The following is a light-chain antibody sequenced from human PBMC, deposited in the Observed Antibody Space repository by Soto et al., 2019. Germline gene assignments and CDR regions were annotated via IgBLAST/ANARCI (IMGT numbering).Light chain of an antibody. Sequence: QPVRSRPPSGSGPPGQRVTFSCSGGNFIVGSNPVHWYQQFPGTAPKVLIYSNYQRPSGVPDRFSGSKSGTSASLAISGLQSEDEADYYCAAWDDRLSDLLFGGGTKVTVL. V-gene: IGLV1-44*01. J-gene: IGLJ2*01. CDR1: NFIVGSNP. CDR2: SNY. CDR3: AAWDDRLSDLL.